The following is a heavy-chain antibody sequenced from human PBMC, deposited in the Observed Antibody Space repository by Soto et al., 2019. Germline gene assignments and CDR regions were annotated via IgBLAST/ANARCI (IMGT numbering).Heavy chain of an antibody. V-gene: IGHV4-30-4*08. CDR3: ARYRFSGNRWSKFDY. J-gene: IGHJ4*02. CDR1: GVTVSSDAYY. D-gene: IGHD3-16*02. CDR2: IYHRGNT. Sequence: SETLSLTWTVSGVTVSSDAYYWSWIRQPPGKGLEWLGNIYHRGNTYYSPSLKSRLVIGVDTSKNQFSLRLSSVTAADTAVYFCARYRFSGNRWSKFDYWGQGTLVT.